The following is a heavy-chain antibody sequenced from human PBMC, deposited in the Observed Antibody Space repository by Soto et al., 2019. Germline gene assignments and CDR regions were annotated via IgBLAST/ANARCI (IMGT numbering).Heavy chain of an antibody. D-gene: IGHD4-17*01. CDR2: ISSSSSYI. Sequence: GGSLRLSCAASGFTFSSYSMNWVRQAPGKGLEWVSSISSSSSYIYYADSVKGRFTISRDNAKNSLYLQMNSLRAEDTAVYYCAREADDYGEFYYYYGMDVWGQGTTVTVSS. V-gene: IGHV3-21*01. CDR1: GFTFSSYS. CDR3: AREADDYGEFYYYYGMDV. J-gene: IGHJ6*02.